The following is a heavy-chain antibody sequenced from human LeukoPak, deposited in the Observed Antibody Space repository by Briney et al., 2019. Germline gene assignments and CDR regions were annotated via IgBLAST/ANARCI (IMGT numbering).Heavy chain of an antibody. Sequence: PGGSLRLSCAASGFTFDDYGMSWVRQAPGKGLEWVSGINWNGGSTGYADSVKGRFTISRDNAKNSLYLQMNSLRAEDTALYYCARITYYDSSGYYDIGALDIWGQGTMVTVSS. CDR2: INWNGGST. V-gene: IGHV3-20*04. D-gene: IGHD3-22*01. CDR1: GFTFDDYG. J-gene: IGHJ3*02. CDR3: ARITYYDSSGYYDIGALDI.